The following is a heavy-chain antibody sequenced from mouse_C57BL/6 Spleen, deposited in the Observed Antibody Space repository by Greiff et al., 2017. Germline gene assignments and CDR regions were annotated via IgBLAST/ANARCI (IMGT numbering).Heavy chain of an antibody. D-gene: IGHD2-5*01. Sequence: EVQLVESEGGLVQPGSSMKLSCTASGFTFSDYYMAWVRQVPEKGLEWVANINYDGSSTYYLDSLKSRFIISRDNAKNILYLQMSSLKSEDTATYYCARLSNLDFDYWGQGTTLTVSS. CDR2: INYDGSST. CDR1: GFTFSDYY. CDR3: ARLSNLDFDY. J-gene: IGHJ2*01. V-gene: IGHV5-16*01.